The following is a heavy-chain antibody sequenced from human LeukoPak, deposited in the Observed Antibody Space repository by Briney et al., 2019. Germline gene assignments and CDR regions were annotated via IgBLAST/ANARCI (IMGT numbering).Heavy chain of an antibody. CDR1: GGSLSHYY. CDR2: IYYSGTT. CDR3: ARVSAVAGTRLFDY. V-gene: IGHV4-59*01. D-gene: IGHD6-19*01. Sequence: SETLSLTCTVSGGSLSHYYWNWIRQPPGKELEWIGFIYYSGTTNYSPSLKSRVTMSLDTSKNQFSLKVTSVTAADTAVYYCARVSAVAGTRLFDYWGQGILVTVSS. J-gene: IGHJ4*02.